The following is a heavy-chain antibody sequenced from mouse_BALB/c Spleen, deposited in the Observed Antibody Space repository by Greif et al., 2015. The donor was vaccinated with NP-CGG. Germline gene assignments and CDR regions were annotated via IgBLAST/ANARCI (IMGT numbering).Heavy chain of an antibody. CDR2: ISYSGST. V-gene: IGHV3-2*02. CDR3: ARGNYYGSSD. J-gene: IGHJ4*01. D-gene: IGHD1-1*01. Sequence: EVQLQQSGPGLVKPSQSLSLTCTVTGYSITSDYAWNWIRQFPGNKLEWMGYISYSGSTSYNPSLKSRISITRDTSKNQFFLQLNSVTTEDTATYYCARGNYYGSSDWGQGTSVTVSS. CDR1: GYSITSDYA.